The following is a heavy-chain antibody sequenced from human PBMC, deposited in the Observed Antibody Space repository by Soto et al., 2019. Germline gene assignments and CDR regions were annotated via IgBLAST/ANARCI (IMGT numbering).Heavy chain of an antibody. V-gene: IGHV3-15*07. CDR1: GFTFSNAW. CDR2: IKSKTDGGTT. J-gene: IGHJ6*02. D-gene: IGHD3-3*01. Sequence: PGGSLRLSCAASGFTFSNAWMNWVRQAPGKGLEWVGRIKSKTDGGTTDYAAPVKGRFTISRDDSKNTLYLQMNSLKTEDTAVYYCTTGFAPLRDYYYYYGMDVWGQGTTVTVSS. CDR3: TTGFAPLRDYYYYYGMDV.